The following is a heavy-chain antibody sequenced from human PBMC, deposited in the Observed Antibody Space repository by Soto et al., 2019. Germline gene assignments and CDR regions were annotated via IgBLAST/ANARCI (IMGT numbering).Heavy chain of an antibody. J-gene: IGHJ6*02. CDR2: INPNSGGT. Sequence: QVQLVQSGAEVKKPGASVKVSCKASGYTFTGYYMPWVRQAPGQGLEWMGWINPNSGGTNYAQKFQGRVTMTRDTSISTAYMELSRLRSDDTAVYYCARLYSSGGRYGMDVWGQGPRVPVSS. D-gene: IGHD5-18*01. CDR3: ARLYSSGGRYGMDV. V-gene: IGHV1-2*02. CDR1: GYTFTGYY.